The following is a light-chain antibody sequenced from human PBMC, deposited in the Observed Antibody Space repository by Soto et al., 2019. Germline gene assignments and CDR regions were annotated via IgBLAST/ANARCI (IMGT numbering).Light chain of an antibody. J-gene: IGKJ1*01. Sequence: EIVMTQSPATLSVSPGERATLSCRASQSVSNNLAWYQQKPGQAPRLLISGASTRATGIPARFSGSGSGTEFTLTFSSLRSEDFAVNYCQHYHNWGTFGKGTKV. CDR2: GAS. V-gene: IGKV3-15*01. CDR1: QSVSNN. CDR3: QHYHNWGT.